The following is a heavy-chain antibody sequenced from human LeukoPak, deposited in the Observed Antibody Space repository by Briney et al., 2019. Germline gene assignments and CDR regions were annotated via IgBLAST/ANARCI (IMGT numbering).Heavy chain of an antibody. J-gene: IGHJ3*02. CDR2: IYYSGST. V-gene: IGHV4-59*01. CDR1: GGFIISYY. D-gene: IGHD2-2*02. CDR3: ARRRKSSYSDAFDI. Sequence: KPSETLSLTCTVSGGFIISYYWSWIRQPPGKGLEWIGFIYYSGSTNYNPSLKSRATMSVDTSKNQFSLKLSSVTAVDTAVYYCARRRKSSYSDAFDIWGQGTMVTVSS.